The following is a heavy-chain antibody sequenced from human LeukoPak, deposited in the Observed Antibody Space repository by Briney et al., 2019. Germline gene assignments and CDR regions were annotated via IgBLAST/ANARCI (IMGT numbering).Heavy chain of an antibody. CDR2: INPNSGGT. J-gene: IGHJ5*02. D-gene: IGHD1-26*01. Sequence: ASVKVSCKASGYTFTGYYMHWVRQAPGQGLEWMGRINPNSGGTNYAQKFQGRVTMTRDTSISTAYMELSSLRSEDTAVYYCARVRYLVGATPWGQGTLVTVSS. CDR3: ARVRYLVGATP. CDR1: GYTFTGYY. V-gene: IGHV1-2*06.